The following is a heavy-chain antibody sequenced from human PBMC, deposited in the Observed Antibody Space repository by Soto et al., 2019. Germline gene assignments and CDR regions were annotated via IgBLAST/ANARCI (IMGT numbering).Heavy chain of an antibody. CDR1: GFTFSSYG. D-gene: IGHD1-26*01. Sequence: QVQLVESGGGVVQPGRSLRLSCAASGFTFSSYGMYWVRQAPGKGLEWVAVIWFDGNNKYYGDSVKGRFTISRDNSKNTLYLQMNSLRAEDTAVYYCARDKVVGSYYYYAMDVWGQGPTVTVSS. CDR2: IWFDGNNK. CDR3: ARDKVVGSYYYYAMDV. J-gene: IGHJ6*02. V-gene: IGHV3-33*01.